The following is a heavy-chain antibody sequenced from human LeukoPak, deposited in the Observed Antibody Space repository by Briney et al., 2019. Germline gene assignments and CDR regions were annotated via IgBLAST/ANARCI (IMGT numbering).Heavy chain of an antibody. V-gene: IGHV4-4*09. CDR1: GGSFSNKY. CDR3: ANYITNVHDYMDV. D-gene: IGHD4-11*01. J-gene: IGHJ6*03. Sequence: SETLSLTCSVSGGSFSNKYWSWIRQPPGKGLEWIGYIYTSGSTNFNPSLRSRVTMSIDTSKNQFSLKVYSVTAADTAVYYCANYITNVHDYMDVWGKGTTVSVSS. CDR2: IYTSGST.